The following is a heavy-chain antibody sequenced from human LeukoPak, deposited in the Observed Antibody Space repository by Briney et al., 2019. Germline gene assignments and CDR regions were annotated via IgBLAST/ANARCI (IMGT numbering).Heavy chain of an antibody. CDR3: ARDKIVGPTTLDY. CDR2: IKQDGCEK. J-gene: IGHJ4*02. V-gene: IGHV3-7*01. D-gene: IGHD1-26*01. Sequence: VRQTPEKGLEWVANIKQDGCEKYYVDSVKGRFTISRDNAKNSLYLQMNSLRADDTAIYYCARDKIVGPTTLDYWGQGTLVTVSS.